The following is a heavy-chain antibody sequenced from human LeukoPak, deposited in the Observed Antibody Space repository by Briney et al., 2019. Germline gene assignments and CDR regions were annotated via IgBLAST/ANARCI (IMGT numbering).Heavy chain of an antibody. J-gene: IGHJ4*02. CDR3: ASDSGRGTIFWLAR. Sequence: ASVKVSCKASGYTFTIYAMHWVRQAPGQRLEWMGWINVGNGKTKYSQKFQGRVTITRDTSASTAYMELSSLRSEDTAVYYCASDSGRGTIFWLARWGQGTLVTVSS. CDR1: GYTFTIYA. CDR2: INVGNGKT. V-gene: IGHV1-3*01. D-gene: IGHD3-9*01.